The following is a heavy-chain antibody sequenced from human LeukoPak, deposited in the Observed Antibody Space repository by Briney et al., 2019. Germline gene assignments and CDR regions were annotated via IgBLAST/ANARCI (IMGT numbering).Heavy chain of an antibody. Sequence: PGGSLRLSCAASGFTFSSYGMHRVRQAPGKGLEWGAVISYDGSNKYYADSVKGRLTISRDNSKNTLYLQMNSLRAEDTAVYYCAKGIAVAADYWGQGTLVTVSS. CDR3: AKGIAVAADY. J-gene: IGHJ4*02. V-gene: IGHV3-30*18. D-gene: IGHD6-19*01. CDR2: ISYDGSNK. CDR1: GFTFSSYG.